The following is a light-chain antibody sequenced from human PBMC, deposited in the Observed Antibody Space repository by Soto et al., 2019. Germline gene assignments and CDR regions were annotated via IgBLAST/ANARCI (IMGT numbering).Light chain of an antibody. J-gene: IGLJ1*01. V-gene: IGLV2-23*02. CDR2: EVN. Sequence: QSVLTQPASVSGSPGQSITISCTGTSGVLGSYNLVSWYQHHPDKAPKLLIFEVNKRPSGISTRFSGSKSGGTASLTISGLQADDEGDYYCYSYAGSNTYVFGTGTKVTAL. CDR1: SGVLGSYNL. CDR3: YSYAGSNTYV.